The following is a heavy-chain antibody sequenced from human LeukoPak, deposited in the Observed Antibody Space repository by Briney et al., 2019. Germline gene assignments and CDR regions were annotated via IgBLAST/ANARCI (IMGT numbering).Heavy chain of an antibody. CDR2: IYSGGST. CDR1: GFTFRNYA. J-gene: IGHJ4*02. CDR3: ARLYYYDSSGYLHY. Sequence: GASLRLSCAASGFTFRNYAMDWVRQAPGKGLEWVSVIYSGGSTYYADSVKGRFTISRDNSKNTLYLQMNSLRAEDTAVYYCARLYYYDSSGYLHYWGQGTLVTVSS. D-gene: IGHD3-22*01. V-gene: IGHV3-53*01.